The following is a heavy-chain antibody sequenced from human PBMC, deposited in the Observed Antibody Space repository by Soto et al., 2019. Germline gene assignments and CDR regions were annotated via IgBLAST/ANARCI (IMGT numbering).Heavy chain of an antibody. CDR3: ARHLGGYGSGHMDV. V-gene: IGHV2-5*02. CDR1: GFSLSTSGVG. Sequence: QITLKESGPTLVKPTQTLTLTCTFSGFSLSTSGVGVGWIRQPPGKALEWLALIYWDDDKRYSPSLKSRLTITKDTSKNQVVLTMTNMDPVDTATYYCARHLGGYGSGHMDVWGKGTTVTVSS. CDR2: IYWDDDK. J-gene: IGHJ6*04. D-gene: IGHD3-10*01.